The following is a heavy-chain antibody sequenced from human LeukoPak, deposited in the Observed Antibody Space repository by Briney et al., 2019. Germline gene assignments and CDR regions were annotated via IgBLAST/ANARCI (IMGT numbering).Heavy chain of an antibody. D-gene: IGHD2-15*01. CDR3: ARAAYCSGASCYFDY. CDR2: IYTSGST. Sequence: SETLSLTCTVSGGSITTYSWSWIRQPAGKGLELIGRIYTSGSTTYNPSLKSRVTMSVDTSKNQFSVRLTSVAAADTAVYYCARAAYCSGASCYFDYWGQGTLVTVSS. V-gene: IGHV4-4*07. CDR1: GGSITTYS. J-gene: IGHJ4*02.